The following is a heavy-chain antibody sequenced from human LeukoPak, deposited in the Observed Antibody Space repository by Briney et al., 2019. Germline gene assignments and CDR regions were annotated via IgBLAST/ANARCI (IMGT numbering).Heavy chain of an antibody. CDR2: FDPEDGET. Sequence: ASLKDSCKVSGYTLTELSMHWVRQAPGKGLEWMGGFDPEDGETIYAQKFQGRVTMTEDTSTDTAYMELSSLRSEDTAVYYCATARSITMVRGVIHDYWGQGTLVTVSS. CDR3: ATARSITMVRGVIHDY. CDR1: GYTLTELS. V-gene: IGHV1-24*01. J-gene: IGHJ4*02. D-gene: IGHD3-10*01.